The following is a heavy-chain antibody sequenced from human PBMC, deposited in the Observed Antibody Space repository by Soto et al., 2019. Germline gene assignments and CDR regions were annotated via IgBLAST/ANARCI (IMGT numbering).Heavy chain of an antibody. V-gene: IGHV1-3*01. CDR1: GYTFTSYA. CDR2: INAGNGIT. J-gene: IGHJ4*02. D-gene: IGHD5-18*01. CDR3: ARGYSYGYWYFDY. Sequence: ASVKVSCKASGYTFTSYAMHWVRQAPGQRLEWMGWINAGNGITKYSQKFQGRVTITRDTSASTAYMELSSLRSEDTAVYYCARGYSYGYWYFDYWGRG.